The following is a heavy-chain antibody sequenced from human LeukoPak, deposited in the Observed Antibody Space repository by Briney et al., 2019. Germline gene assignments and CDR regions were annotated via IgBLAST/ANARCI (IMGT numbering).Heavy chain of an antibody. Sequence: GASVKVSCKASGYTFTNYGISWVRQAPGQGLEWMGWISAYNGNTNYAQKLQGRVTMTTDTSTSTAYMELRSLRSDDTAVYYCARDSRYYYDSSGYYYSFDYWGQGTLVTVSS. CDR3: ARDSRYYYDSSGYYYSFDY. CDR2: ISAYNGNT. V-gene: IGHV1-18*01. D-gene: IGHD3-22*01. CDR1: GYTFTNYG. J-gene: IGHJ4*02.